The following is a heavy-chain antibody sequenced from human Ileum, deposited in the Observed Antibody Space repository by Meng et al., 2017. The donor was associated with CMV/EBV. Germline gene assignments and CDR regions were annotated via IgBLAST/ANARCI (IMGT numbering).Heavy chain of an antibody. V-gene: IGHV3-11*04. D-gene: IGHD3-9*01. CDR2: ISLSDSAI. CDR1: GSGFSDYS. J-gene: IGHJ4*02. CDR3: ARRGITIGYFDY. Sequence: ALGSGFSDYSISWVRRAPGKGLEWVSSISLSDSAISYAGSVKGRFTISRDNARNSLYLQMNSLRVEDTAVYYCARRGITIGYFDYWGQGSLVTVSS.